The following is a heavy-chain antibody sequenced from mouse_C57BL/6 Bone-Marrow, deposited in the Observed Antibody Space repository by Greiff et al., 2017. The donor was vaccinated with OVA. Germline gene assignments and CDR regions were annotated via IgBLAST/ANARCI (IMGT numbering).Heavy chain of an antibody. CDR1: GYTFTSYG. CDR3: AEGIYDYDGYWYFDV. D-gene: IGHD2-4*01. V-gene: IGHV1-81*01. Sequence: VQLVESGAELARPGASVKLSCKASGYTFTSYGISWVKQRTGQGLEWIGEIYPRSGNTYYNEKFKGKATLTADKSSSTAYMELRSLTSEDSAVYFCAEGIYDYDGYWYFDVWGTGTTVTVSS. J-gene: IGHJ1*03. CDR2: IYPRSGNT.